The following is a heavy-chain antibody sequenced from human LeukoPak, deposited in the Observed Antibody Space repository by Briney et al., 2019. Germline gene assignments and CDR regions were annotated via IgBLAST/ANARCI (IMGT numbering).Heavy chain of an antibody. D-gene: IGHD4-23*01. V-gene: IGHV4-4*07. Sequence: SETLSLTCTVSGGSLSSYYWSWVRQPAGKGLEGIGRIYTSGSTNYNPSLTSRVTMSVDTSKNQFSLKLSSVTAADTAVYYCARVERPYGGIDYWGQGTLVTVSS. CDR2: IYTSGST. CDR1: GGSLSSYY. CDR3: ARVERPYGGIDY. J-gene: IGHJ4*02.